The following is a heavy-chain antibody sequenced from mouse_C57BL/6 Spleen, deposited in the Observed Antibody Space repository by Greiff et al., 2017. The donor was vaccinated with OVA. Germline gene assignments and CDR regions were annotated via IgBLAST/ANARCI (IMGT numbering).Heavy chain of an antibody. V-gene: IGHV1-80*01. CDR1: GYAFSSYW. CDR2: IYPGDGDT. Sequence: VQLQQSGAELVKPGASVKISCKASGYAFSSYWMNWVKQRPGKGLEWIGQIYPGDGDTNYNGKFKGKATLTADKSSSTAYMQLSSLTSEDSAVYCCARSGTGFYAMDYWGQGTSVTVSS. D-gene: IGHD4-1*01. CDR3: ARSGTGFYAMDY. J-gene: IGHJ4*01.